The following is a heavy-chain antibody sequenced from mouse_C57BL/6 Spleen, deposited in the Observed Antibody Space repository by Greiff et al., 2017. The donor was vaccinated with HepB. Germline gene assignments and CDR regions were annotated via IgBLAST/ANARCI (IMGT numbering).Heavy chain of an antibody. J-gene: IGHJ2*01. V-gene: IGHV1-81*01. D-gene: IGHD1-1*01. CDR1: GYTFTSYG. Sequence: VHLVESGAELARPGASVKLSCKASGYTFTSYGISWVKQRTGQGLEWIGEIYPRSGNTYYNEKFKGKATLTADKSSSTAYMELRSLTSEDSTVYFCAREDYGSSDYFDYWGQGTTLTVSS. CDR3: AREDYGSSDYFDY. CDR2: IYPRSGNT.